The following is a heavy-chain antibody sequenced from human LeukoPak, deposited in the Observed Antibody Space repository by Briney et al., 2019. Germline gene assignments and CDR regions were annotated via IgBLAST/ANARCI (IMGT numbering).Heavy chain of an antibody. CDR1: GGSISSSNW. D-gene: IGHD5-12*01. CDR3: ARMGYDSLVAFDI. CDR2: SYHSGST. Sequence: SETLSLTCAVSGGSISSSNWWSWVRQPPGKGLEWIGESYHSGSTNYNPSLKSRVTISVDKSKNQFSLKLSSVTAADTAVYYCARMGYDSLVAFDIWGQGTMVTVSS. J-gene: IGHJ3*02. V-gene: IGHV4-4*02.